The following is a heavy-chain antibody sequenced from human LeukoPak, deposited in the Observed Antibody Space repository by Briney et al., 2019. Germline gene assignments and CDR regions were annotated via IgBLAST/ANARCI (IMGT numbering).Heavy chain of an antibody. CDR2: INHSGST. CDR1: DGSFSGYY. D-gene: IGHD3-10*01. CDR3: AGGLGITMVRANWFDP. V-gene: IGHV4-34*01. Sequence: SETLSLTCAVYDGSFSGYYWSWIRQPPGKGLEWIGEINHSGSTNYNPSLKSRVTISVDTSKNQFSLKLSSVTAADTAVYYCAGGLGITMVRANWFDPWGQGTLVTVSS. J-gene: IGHJ5*02.